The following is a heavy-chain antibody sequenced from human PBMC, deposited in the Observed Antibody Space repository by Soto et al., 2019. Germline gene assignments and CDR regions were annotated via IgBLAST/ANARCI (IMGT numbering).Heavy chain of an antibody. V-gene: IGHV4-39*01. Sequence: SETLSLTCAVYGGSFSGYYWGWIRQPPGKGLEWIGSIYYSGSTYYNPSLKSRVTISVDTSKNQFSLKLSSVTAADTAVYYCAIRLRLGELSFLSYFDYWGQGTLVTVSS. D-gene: IGHD3-16*02. J-gene: IGHJ4*02. CDR3: AIRLRLGELSFLSYFDY. CDR1: GGSFSGYY. CDR2: IYYSGST.